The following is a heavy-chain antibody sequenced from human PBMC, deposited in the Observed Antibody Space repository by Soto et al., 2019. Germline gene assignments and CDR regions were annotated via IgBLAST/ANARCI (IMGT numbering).Heavy chain of an antibody. J-gene: IGHJ5*02. CDR3: ARVRGAYQLLSP. CDR1: GYTFTSYG. CDR2: ISAYNGIT. V-gene: IGHV1-18*04. D-gene: IGHD2-2*01. Sequence: ASVKFSCTASGYTFTSYGISWVRQAPGQGLEWMGWISAYNGITNYAQKLQGRVTMATDTSTSTAYMELRSLRSDDTAVYYCARVRGAYQLLSPSGQGTLVTVSS.